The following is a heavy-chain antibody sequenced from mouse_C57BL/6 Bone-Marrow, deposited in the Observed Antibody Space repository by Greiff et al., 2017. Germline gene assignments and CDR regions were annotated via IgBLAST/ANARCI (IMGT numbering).Heavy chain of an antibody. V-gene: IGHV1-52*01. CDR2: IDPSDSAT. J-gene: IGHJ2*01. CDR3: ARPFHDFGSSYEY. D-gene: IGHD1-1*01. CDR1: GYTFTSYW. Sequence: QVQLQQPGAELVRPGSSVKLSCKASGYTFTSYWMHWVKPRPIQGLEWIGKIDPSDSATHSNQQFKDKATLTVDNSSSTDYMQLSSLTSEDSAVYYCARPFHDFGSSYEYWGQGTTLKVAS.